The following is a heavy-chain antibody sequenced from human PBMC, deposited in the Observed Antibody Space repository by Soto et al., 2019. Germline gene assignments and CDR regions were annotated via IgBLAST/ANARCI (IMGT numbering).Heavy chain of an antibody. D-gene: IGHD3-3*01. J-gene: IGHJ5*02. CDR2: INHSGST. CDR1: GGSFSGYY. CDR3: ARGFTIFGVVIIRNWFDP. Sequence: TSETLSLTCAVYGGSFSGYYWSWIRQPPGKGLEWIGEINHSGSTNYNPSLKSRVTISVDTSKNQFSLKLSSVTAADTAVYYCARGFTIFGVVIIRNWFDPWGQGTLVTVSS. V-gene: IGHV4-34*01.